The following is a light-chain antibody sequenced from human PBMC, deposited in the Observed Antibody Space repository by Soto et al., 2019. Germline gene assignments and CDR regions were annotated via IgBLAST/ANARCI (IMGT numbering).Light chain of an antibody. V-gene: IGKV1-27*01. CDR3: QKYNSAPWT. CDR1: QGISNY. J-gene: IGKJ1*01. Sequence: DIQMTQSPSSLSASVGDRVTITCRASQGISNYLAWYQQQPGKVPKLLIYVASTLQSWVPSRFSGSGSGTDFTLPISSLQPEDVATYYYQKYNSAPWTFGQGTKVEIK. CDR2: VAS.